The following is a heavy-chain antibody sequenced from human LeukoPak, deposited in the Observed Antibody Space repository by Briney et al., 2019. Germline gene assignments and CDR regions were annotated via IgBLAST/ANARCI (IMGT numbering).Heavy chain of an antibody. Sequence: PGRSLRLSCAASGFTFSSYAMHWVRQAPGKGLEWVAVISYDGSNKYYADSVKGRFTISRDNSKNTLYLQMNSLRAEDTAVYYCARSGDYGVRLRPYYYGMDVWGKGTTVTVSS. J-gene: IGHJ6*04. V-gene: IGHV3-30*04. CDR1: GFTFSSYA. CDR2: ISYDGSNK. D-gene: IGHD4-17*01. CDR3: ARSGDYGVRLRPYYYGMDV.